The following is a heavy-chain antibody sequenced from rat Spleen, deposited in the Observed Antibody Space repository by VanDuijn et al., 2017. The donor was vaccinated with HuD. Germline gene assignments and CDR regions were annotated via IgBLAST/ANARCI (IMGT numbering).Heavy chain of an antibody. CDR3: AGAGYLRDWYFDF. Sequence: EVQLVETGGGLVQPGRSLKLSCVASGFTFSSYWMYWIRQAPGKGLEWVAAISYDGITTYYRDSVRGRFTISSDNARTTLYLQMDSLRSDDTATYYCAGAGYLRDWYFDFWGPGTMVTVSP. V-gene: IGHV5-58*01. J-gene: IGHJ1*01. CDR2: ISYDGITT. D-gene: IGHD2-2*01. CDR1: GFTFSSYW.